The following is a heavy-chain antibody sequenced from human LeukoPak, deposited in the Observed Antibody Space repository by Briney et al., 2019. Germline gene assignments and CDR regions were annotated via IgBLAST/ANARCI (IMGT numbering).Heavy chain of an antibody. J-gene: IGHJ4*02. CDR3: ARRNDYYGSGSYYYLFDY. CDR2: ISAYNGNT. V-gene: IGHV1-18*01. Sequence: ASVKVSCKASGYTFTSYGISWVRQAPGQGLEWMGWISAYNGNTKYSQKFQGRVTITRDTSASTAYMELSSLRSEDTAVYYCARRNDYYGSGSYYYLFDYWGQGTLVTVSS. CDR1: GYTFTSYG. D-gene: IGHD3-10*01.